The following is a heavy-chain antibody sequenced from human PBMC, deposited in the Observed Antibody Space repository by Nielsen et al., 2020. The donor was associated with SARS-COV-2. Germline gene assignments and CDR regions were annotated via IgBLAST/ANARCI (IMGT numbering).Heavy chain of an antibody. Sequence: GGSLRLSCAASGFTFSSYGMHWVRQAPGKGLEWVAVISYDGSNKYYADSVKGRFTISRDNSKNTLYLQMNSLRAEDTAVYYCAKDRGHSREYYFDYWGQGTLVTVSS. V-gene: IGHV3-30*18. D-gene: IGHD3-22*01. CDR3: AKDRGHSREYYFDY. J-gene: IGHJ4*02. CDR1: GFTFSSYG. CDR2: ISYDGSNK.